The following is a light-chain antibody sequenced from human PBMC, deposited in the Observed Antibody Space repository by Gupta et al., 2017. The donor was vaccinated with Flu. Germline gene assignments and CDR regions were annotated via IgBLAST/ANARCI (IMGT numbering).Light chain of an antibody. CDR2: EDN. V-gene: IGLV6-57*03. CDR1: GGSIASNY. Sequence: NFMLTQPHSVSESPGKTVTISCTRSGGSIASNYVQWYQQRPGSAPTTVIYEDNQRPSGVPDRFSGSIDSSSNSASLTISGLKTEDEADYYCQSYDSSGIFGGGTKLTVL. CDR3: QSYDSSGI. J-gene: IGLJ2*01.